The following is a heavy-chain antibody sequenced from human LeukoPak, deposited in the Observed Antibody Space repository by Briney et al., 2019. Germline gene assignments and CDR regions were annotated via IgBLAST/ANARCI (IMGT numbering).Heavy chain of an antibody. Sequence: ASVKVSCKASGYTFTSYGISWVRQAPGQGLEWMGWISAYNGYTNYAQKLQGRVTMTRDTSISTAYMELSRLRSDDTAVYYCARGSSSSYDAFDIWGQGTMVTVSS. V-gene: IGHV1-18*01. CDR2: ISAYNGYT. J-gene: IGHJ3*02. CDR3: ARGSSSSYDAFDI. CDR1: GYTFTSYG. D-gene: IGHD6-6*01.